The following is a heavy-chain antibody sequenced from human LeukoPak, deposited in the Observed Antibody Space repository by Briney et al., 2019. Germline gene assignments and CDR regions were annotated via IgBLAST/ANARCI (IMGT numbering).Heavy chain of an antibody. V-gene: IGHV3-48*04. J-gene: IGHJ6*03. CDR1: GFTFSNYL. CDR3: ARVNGRGYSYVGYYYYYYMDV. CDR2: ISSTGGTI. Sequence: GGSLRLSCVGSGFTFSNYLMNWVRQAPGKGLEWVSFISSTGGTIYYADAVKGRFTVSRDNAKNSLYLQMNSLRAEDTAVYYCARVNGRGYSYVGYYYYYYMDVWGKGTTVTVSS. D-gene: IGHD5-18*01.